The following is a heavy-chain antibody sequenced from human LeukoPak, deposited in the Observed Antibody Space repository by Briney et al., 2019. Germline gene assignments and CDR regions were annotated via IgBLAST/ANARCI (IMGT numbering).Heavy chain of an antibody. D-gene: IGHD3-10*01. CDR1: GGTFSSYA. V-gene: IGHV1-69*05. J-gene: IGHJ3*02. CDR3: ARGLVRGVTCAFDI. CDR2: ISPIFGTA. Sequence: SVKVSCKASGGTFSSYAISWVRQAPGQGLEWMGGISPIFGTANYAQKFQGRVTITTDESTSTAYMELSSLRSEDTAVYYCARGLVRGVTCAFDIWGQGTMVTVSS.